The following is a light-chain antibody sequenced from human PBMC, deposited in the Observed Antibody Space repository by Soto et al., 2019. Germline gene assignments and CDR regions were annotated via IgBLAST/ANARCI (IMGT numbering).Light chain of an antibody. CDR3: QKYNSAPLT. J-gene: IGKJ4*01. V-gene: IGKV1-27*01. Sequence: DIQMTQSPSSLSASLGDRVTITCRASQGIGVYLAWFQQKPGKVPRLLIYAASDFQSGVPSRFSGGGSGTDFTLTINSLQPEDVATYDCQKYNSAPLTFGGGTKVEIK. CDR1: QGIGVY. CDR2: AAS.